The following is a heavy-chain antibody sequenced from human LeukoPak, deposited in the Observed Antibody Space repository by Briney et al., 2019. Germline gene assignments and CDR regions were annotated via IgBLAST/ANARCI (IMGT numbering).Heavy chain of an antibody. CDR1: GGSISNHYWT. Sequence: TLSLTCTVSGGSISNHYWTWIRQPPGKALEWLALIYWDDDKRYSPSLKSRLTITKDTSKNQVVLTMTNMDPVDTATYYCAHTFEYYDSGGPLDYWGQGTLVTVSS. J-gene: IGHJ4*02. D-gene: IGHD3-22*01. V-gene: IGHV2-5*02. CDR2: IYWDDDK. CDR3: AHTFEYYDSGGPLDY.